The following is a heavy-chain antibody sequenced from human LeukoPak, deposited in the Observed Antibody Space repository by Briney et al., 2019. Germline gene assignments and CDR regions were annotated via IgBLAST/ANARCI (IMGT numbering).Heavy chain of an antibody. CDR3: ARDLIIDSGTYYYDSSGYYSGFDY. D-gene: IGHD3-22*01. CDR1: GGSISSYY. CDR2: IYYSGST. J-gene: IGHJ4*02. V-gene: IGHV4-59*12. Sequence: SETLSLTCTVSGGSISSYYWSWIRQPPGKGLEWIGYIYYSGSTNYNPSLKSRVTMSVDTSKNQFSLKLSSVTAADTAVYYCARDLIIDSGTYYYDSSGYYSGFDYWGQGTLVTVSS.